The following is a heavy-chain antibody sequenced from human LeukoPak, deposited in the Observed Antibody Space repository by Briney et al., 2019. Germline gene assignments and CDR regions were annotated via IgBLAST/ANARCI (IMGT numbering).Heavy chain of an antibody. CDR3: AGKAWLSNDY. D-gene: IGHD3-22*01. CDR2: ISSSGSTI. V-gene: IGHV3-48*03. J-gene: IGHJ4*02. Sequence: GGSLRLSCAASGFTFSSYEMNWVRQAPGKGLEWVSYISSSGSTIYYADSVKGRFTISRDNAENSLYLQMNSLRAEDTAVYYCAGKAWLSNDYWGQGTLVTVSS. CDR1: GFTFSSYE.